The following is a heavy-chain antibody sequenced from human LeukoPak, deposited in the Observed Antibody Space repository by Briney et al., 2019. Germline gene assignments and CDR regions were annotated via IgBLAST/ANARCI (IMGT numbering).Heavy chain of an antibody. CDR2: ISSSSSYT. J-gene: IGHJ4*02. D-gene: IGHD1-1*01. CDR1: GFTFSDYY. Sequence: GGSLRLSCAASGFTFSDYYMSWIRQAPGKGLEWVSYISSSSSYTKYADSVKGRFTISRDNAKNSLYLQVNSLRAEDTAVYYCARGTGTTAYFDHWGQGTLVTVSS. CDR3: ARGTGTTAYFDH. V-gene: IGHV3-11*06.